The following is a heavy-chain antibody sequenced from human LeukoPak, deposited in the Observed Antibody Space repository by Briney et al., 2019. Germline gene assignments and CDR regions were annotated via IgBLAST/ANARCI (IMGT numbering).Heavy chain of an antibody. CDR3: ARYAAAAGPNWFDP. V-gene: IGHV4-59*01. CDR2: IYYTGNT. Sequence: SETLSLTCTVSGGSISGYYWSWIRQPPGKGLEWSGLIYYTGNTHYNPSLKSRVTISVVTSKNQFSLKLTSVTAADTAVYYCARYAAAAGPNWFDPWGQGTLVTVSS. J-gene: IGHJ5*02. CDR1: GGSISGYY. D-gene: IGHD6-13*01.